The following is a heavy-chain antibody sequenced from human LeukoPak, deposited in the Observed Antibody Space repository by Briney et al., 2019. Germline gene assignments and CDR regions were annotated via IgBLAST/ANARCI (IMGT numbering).Heavy chain of an antibody. CDR1: GFIFSDYY. CDR3: ARVGSCTNGVCYNPFDY. D-gene: IGHD2-8*01. Sequence: GGSLRLSCAASGFIFSDYYMSWIRQAPGKGLVWVSYISSSGSTTYYADSVKGRFTISRDNAKNSLYLQMNSLRAEDTAVYYCARVGSCTNGVCYNPFDYWGQGTLVTVSS. CDR2: ISSSGSTT. V-gene: IGHV3-11*04. J-gene: IGHJ4*02.